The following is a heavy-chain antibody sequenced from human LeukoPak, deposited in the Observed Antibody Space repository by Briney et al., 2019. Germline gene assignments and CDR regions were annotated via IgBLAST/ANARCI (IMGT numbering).Heavy chain of an antibody. J-gene: IGHJ4*02. CDR2: IYYSGST. CDR3: ARGLN. CDR1: GDSISGSSYY. V-gene: IGHV4-39*01. D-gene: IGHD3-10*01. Sequence: SETLSLTCAVSGDSISGSSYYWGWLRQPPGKGLEWIGSIYYSGSTYYSPSLKSRITISVDTSKNQFSLKLSSVTAADTAVYYCARGLNWGQGTLVTVSS.